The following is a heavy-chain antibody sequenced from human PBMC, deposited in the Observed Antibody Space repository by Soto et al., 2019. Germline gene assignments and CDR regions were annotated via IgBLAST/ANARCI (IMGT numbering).Heavy chain of an antibody. CDR3: ARVGDWYYFDY. J-gene: IGHJ4*02. V-gene: IGHV4-31*03. CDR2: IYYSGST. CDR1: GGSISSGGYY. D-gene: IGHD2-21*01. Sequence: SETLSLTCTVSGGSISSGGYYWSWIRQHPGKGLEWIGYIYYSGSTYYNPSLKSRVTISVDTSKNQFSLKLSSVTAADTAVYYCARVGDWYYFDYWGQGTLVTVSS.